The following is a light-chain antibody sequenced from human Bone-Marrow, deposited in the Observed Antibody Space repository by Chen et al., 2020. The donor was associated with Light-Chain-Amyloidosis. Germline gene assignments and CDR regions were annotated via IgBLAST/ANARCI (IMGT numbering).Light chain of an antibody. CDR1: DLPKKY. CDR2: RDT. V-gene: IGLV3-25*03. J-gene: IGLJ2*01. CDR3: QSADSSGTYEVI. Sequence: SYELTLPPSVSGSPGQTARITCAGDDLPKKYAYWYQQKSGQAPVLVIHRDTKRPSGISERFSGSSSGTTATLTISGVQAEDEADYHCQSADSSGTYEVIFGGGTKLTVL.